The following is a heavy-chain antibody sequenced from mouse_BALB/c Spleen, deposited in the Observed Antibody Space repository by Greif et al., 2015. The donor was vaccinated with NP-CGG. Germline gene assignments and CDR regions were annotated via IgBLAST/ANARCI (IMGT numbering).Heavy chain of an antibody. CDR2: IYPGDGDT. CDR3: ARATMTQFAY. CDR1: GYAFSSYW. V-gene: IGHV1-80*01. J-gene: IGHJ3*01. Sequence: QVQLQQSGAELVRPGSSVKISCKASGYAFSSYWMNWVKQRPGQGLEWIGQIYPGDGDTNYNGKFKGKATLTADKSSSTAYMQLSSLTSEDSAVYFCARATMTQFAYWGQGTLVTVSA. D-gene: IGHD2-4*01.